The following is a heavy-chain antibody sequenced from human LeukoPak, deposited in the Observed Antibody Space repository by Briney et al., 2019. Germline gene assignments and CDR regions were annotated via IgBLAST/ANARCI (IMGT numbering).Heavy chain of an antibody. Sequence: QPGGSLRLSCAASGFTFSSYGMHWVRQAPGKGLEWVAFIRYDGSNKYYADSVKGRFTISRDNSKNTLYLQMNSLRAEDTAVYYCAKEVRYCSSTSCYAGNEIGFDYWGQGTLVTVSS. V-gene: IGHV3-30*02. CDR2: IRYDGSNK. CDR1: GFTFSSYG. D-gene: IGHD2-2*01. J-gene: IGHJ4*02. CDR3: AKEVRYCSSTSCYAGNEIGFDY.